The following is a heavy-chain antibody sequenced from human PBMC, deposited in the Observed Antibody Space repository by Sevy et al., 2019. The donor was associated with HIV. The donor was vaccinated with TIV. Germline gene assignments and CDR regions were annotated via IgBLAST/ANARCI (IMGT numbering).Heavy chain of an antibody. J-gene: IGHJ4*02. CDR2: ITPFFGTG. D-gene: IGHD4-17*01. CDR1: GGTFSNYA. V-gene: IGHV1-69*05. Sequence: ASVKVSCKASGGTFSNYAINWVRQAPGQGLEWMGGITPFFGTGNYALKFQDRVTITTDESARVAYMELSSLTSEDTAVYYCARGNAVTTRGDYFESRGQGSLVTVSS. CDR3: ARGNAVTTRGDYFES.